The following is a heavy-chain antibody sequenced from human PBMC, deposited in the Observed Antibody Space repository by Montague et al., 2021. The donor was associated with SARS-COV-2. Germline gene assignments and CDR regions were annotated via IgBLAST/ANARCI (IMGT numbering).Heavy chain of an antibody. Sequence: SLRLSCAASGFTFSSFAMIWVRQAPGKGLEWLSYISRSGSPDYADSVKGRFTVSRDNAKSSLYLQMDSLRDEDTAVYYCATRAQSRVWYERHGPFDYWGQGTLVTVSS. J-gene: IGHJ4*02. V-gene: IGHV3-48*03. CDR2: ISRSGSP. CDR1: GFTFSSFA. CDR3: ATRAQSRVWYERHGPFDY. D-gene: IGHD6-13*01.